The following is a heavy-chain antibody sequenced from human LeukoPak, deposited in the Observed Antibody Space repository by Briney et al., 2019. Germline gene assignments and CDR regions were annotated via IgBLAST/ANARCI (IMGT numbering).Heavy chain of an antibody. CDR3: ARARGGGTYHAGTGYYWDFDY. CDR2: IYYSGGT. D-gene: IGHD3-22*01. V-gene: IGHV4-30-4*01. J-gene: IGHJ4*02. Sequence: SQTLSLTCTVSGGSISSGDYYWSWIRQPPGKGLEWIGYIYYSGGTYYNPSLKSRVTISVETSKNQFSLRLTSVTAADPAVYYCARARGGGTYHAGTGYYWDFDYWGQGTLVTVSS. CDR1: GGSISSGDYY.